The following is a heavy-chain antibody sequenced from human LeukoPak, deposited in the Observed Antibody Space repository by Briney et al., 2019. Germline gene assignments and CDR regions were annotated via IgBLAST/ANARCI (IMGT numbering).Heavy chain of an antibody. D-gene: IGHD3-9*01. Sequence: ESGRSLRLSCAASGFTFSSYGMHWVRQAPGKGLEWVAVIWYDGSNKYYADSVKGRFTISRNNSKNTLYLQMNSLRAEDTAVYYCARDPDILTGYYTKSAKYGMDVWGKGTTVTVSS. CDR3: ARDPDILTGYYTKSAKYGMDV. CDR1: GFTFSSYG. V-gene: IGHV3-33*01. J-gene: IGHJ6*04. CDR2: IWYDGSNK.